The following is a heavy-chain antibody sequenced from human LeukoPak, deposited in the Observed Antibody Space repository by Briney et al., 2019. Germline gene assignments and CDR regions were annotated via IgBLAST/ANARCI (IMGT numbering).Heavy chain of an antibody. J-gene: IGHJ4*02. V-gene: IGHV4-4*07. CDR2: LYTSGST. CDR1: GGSISSFY. D-gene: IGHD3-22*01. CDR3: ARDRGHYDSSGYLFDY. Sequence: SETLSLTCAVSGGSISSFYWSWIRHPAGKGLEWIWRLYTSGSTNYNPSLKSRVTMSIDTSKNQFSLKLSSVTAADTAVYYCARDRGHYDSSGYLFDYWGQGTLVTVPS.